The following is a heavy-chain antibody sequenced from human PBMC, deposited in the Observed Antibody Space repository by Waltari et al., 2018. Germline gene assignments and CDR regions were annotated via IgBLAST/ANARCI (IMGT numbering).Heavy chain of an antibody. CDR2: IYYRGST. D-gene: IGHD2-21*01. Sequence: QLQLQESGPGLVKPSETLSLTCTVSGGSISSSSYYWGWIRQPPGKGLEWIGSIYYRGSTYSNPSLKSRVTISVDTSKNQFSLKLSSVTAADTAVYYCARRAYCGGDCSSFDYWGQGTLVTVSS. CDR1: GGSISSSSYY. V-gene: IGHV4-39*01. CDR3: ARRAYCGGDCSSFDY. J-gene: IGHJ4*02.